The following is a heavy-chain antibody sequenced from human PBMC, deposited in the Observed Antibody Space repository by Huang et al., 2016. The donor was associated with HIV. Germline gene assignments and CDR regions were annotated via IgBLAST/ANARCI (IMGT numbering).Heavy chain of an antibody. V-gene: IGHV3-74*01. D-gene: IGHD2-15*01. CDR3: ARGVGGNSDY. CDR1: GFTFSSHW. Sequence: EVQLVESGGGLVQPGGSLRLSCAASGFTFSSHWMHWVRQGPGKGPVWGSRSNNDGSTTTYADSVKGRFTISRDNAKNTLQLQMNSLRVEDTAVYYCARGVGGNSDYWGQGTLVTVSS. J-gene: IGHJ4*02. CDR2: SNNDGSTT.